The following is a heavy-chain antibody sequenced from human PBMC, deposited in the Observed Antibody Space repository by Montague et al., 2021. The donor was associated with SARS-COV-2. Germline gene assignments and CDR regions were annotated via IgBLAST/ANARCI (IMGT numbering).Heavy chain of an antibody. CDR3: ARGARQGYGFRLGSFDS. D-gene: IGHD3-10*01. J-gene: IGHJ4*02. V-gene: IGHV4-34*01. CDR2: INHSEST. CDR1: GGSFSGYY. Sequence: SETLSLTCAVYGGSFSGYYWNWIRQPPGKGLEWIGVINHSESTNYNPSLKSRVTMSVDTSKNQFSLKLSSVTAADTAVYYCARGARQGYGFRLGSFDSWGQGTLVTVSS.